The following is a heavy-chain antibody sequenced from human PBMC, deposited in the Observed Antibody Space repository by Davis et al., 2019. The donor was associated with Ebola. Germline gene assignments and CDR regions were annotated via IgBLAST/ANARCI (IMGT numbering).Heavy chain of an antibody. D-gene: IGHD2/OR15-2a*01. V-gene: IGHV3-23*01. CDR3: ARDISTTISAFDI. CDR1: GFSFSSYA. CDR2: ISSRGIGT. Sequence: GESLRLSCVASGFSFSSYAMNWVRQAPGKGLEWVSAISSRGIGTYNADSVKGRFTISRDNSTNTLYLQMTSLRAEDTAVYFCARDISTTISAFDIWGQGTMVTVSS. J-gene: IGHJ3*02.